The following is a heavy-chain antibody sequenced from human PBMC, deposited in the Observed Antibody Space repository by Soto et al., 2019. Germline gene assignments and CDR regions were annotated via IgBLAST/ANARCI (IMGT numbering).Heavy chain of an antibody. Sequence: EVQLLESGGGLVQPGGSLRLSCAASGFTFSSYAMSWVRQAPGKGLEWVSAISGSGGSTYYADSVKGRFTIPRDNSKDTLYLRMNSLRAEDTAVYYCAKDGPTRNSGGKDYWGQGTLVTVSS. CDR3: AKDGPTRNSGGKDY. CDR1: GFTFSSYA. J-gene: IGHJ4*02. D-gene: IGHD2-15*01. V-gene: IGHV3-23*01. CDR2: ISGSGGST.